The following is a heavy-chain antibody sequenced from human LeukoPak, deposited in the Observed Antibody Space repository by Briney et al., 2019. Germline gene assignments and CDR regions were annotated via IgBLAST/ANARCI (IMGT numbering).Heavy chain of an antibody. CDR3: ARVSGGEAASSLDY. CDR1: GYSFTSHY. Sequence: VASVKVSCKASGYSFTSHYMHWVRQAPGQGLEWMGMINPSGGSTSHAQKFQGRVTMTRDTSTSTIYMELSSLRSEDTAVYYCARVSGGEAASSLDYWGQGTLVTVSS. CDR2: INPSGGST. J-gene: IGHJ4*02. D-gene: IGHD6-13*01. V-gene: IGHV1-46*01.